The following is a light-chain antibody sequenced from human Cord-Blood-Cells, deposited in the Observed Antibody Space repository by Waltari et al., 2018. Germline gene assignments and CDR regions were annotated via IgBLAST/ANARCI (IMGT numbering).Light chain of an antibody. CDR1: SSDVGGYNY. CDR3: SSYTSSSTWV. J-gene: IGLJ3*02. CDR2: DVS. Sequence: QSALTQPASVSGSPGQSLTISCTGTSSDVGGYNYVSWYQQHPGKAPKRMNYDVSNRPSRVSNRFSGSKSGNTASLTISGLQAEDEADYYCSSYTSSSTWVFGGGTKRTVL. V-gene: IGLV2-14*03.